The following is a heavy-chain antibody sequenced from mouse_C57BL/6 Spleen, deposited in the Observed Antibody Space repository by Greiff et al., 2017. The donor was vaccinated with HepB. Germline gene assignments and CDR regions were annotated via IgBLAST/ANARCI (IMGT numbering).Heavy chain of an antibody. Sequence: VQLQQSGAELARPGASVKLSCKASGYTFTSYGISWVKQRTGQGLEWIGEIYPRSGNTYYNEKFKGKATLTADKSSSTAYMELRSLTSEDSAVYFCARGGTYYDYDGYAMDYWGQGTSVTVSS. V-gene: IGHV1-81*01. D-gene: IGHD2-4*01. CDR2: IYPRSGNT. J-gene: IGHJ4*01. CDR3: ARGGTYYDYDGYAMDY. CDR1: GYTFTSYG.